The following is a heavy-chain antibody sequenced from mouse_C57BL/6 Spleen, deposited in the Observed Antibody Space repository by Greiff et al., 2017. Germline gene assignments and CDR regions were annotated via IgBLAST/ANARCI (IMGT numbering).Heavy chain of an antibody. CDR2: ISNGGGST. CDR1: GFTFSDYY. J-gene: IGHJ1*03. V-gene: IGHV5-12*01. Sequence: EVKLMESGGGLVQPGGSLKLSCAASGFTFSDYYMYWVRQTPEKRLEWVAYISNGGGSTYYPDTVKGRFTISRDNAKNTLYLQMSRLKSEDTAMYYCARRDYGSSYEYFDVWGTGTTVTVSS. CDR3: ARRDYGSSYEYFDV. D-gene: IGHD1-1*01.